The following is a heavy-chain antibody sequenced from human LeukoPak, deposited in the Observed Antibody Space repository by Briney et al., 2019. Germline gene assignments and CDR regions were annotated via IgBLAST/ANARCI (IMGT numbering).Heavy chain of an antibody. V-gene: IGHV3-30*18. Sequence: GESLRLSCAASGFTFSSYGMHWVRQAPGKGLEWAAVISDDGSTEYYADSVKGRFTISRDNSKNTLYLQINSLRAEDTAVYYCVKDDRPYRIAVAAGDYWGQGTLVTVSS. CDR2: ISDDGSTE. J-gene: IGHJ4*02. D-gene: IGHD6-19*01. CDR1: GFTFSSYG. CDR3: VKDDRPYRIAVAAGDY.